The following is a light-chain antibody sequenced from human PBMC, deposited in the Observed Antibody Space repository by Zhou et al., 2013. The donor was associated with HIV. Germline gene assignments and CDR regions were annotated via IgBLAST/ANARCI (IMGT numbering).Light chain of an antibody. CDR1: QSVNSN. CDR2: GAS. CDR3: QQYSHWPPVT. J-gene: IGKJ3*01. Sequence: EVVMTQSPATLSASPGERATLSCRASQSVNSNLAWYQQKPGQAPRLLIYGASVRAPGIPARFSGSGSGTDFTLTINILQSEDFAVYYCQQYSHWPPVTFGPGTKLEIK. V-gene: IGKV3D-15*03.